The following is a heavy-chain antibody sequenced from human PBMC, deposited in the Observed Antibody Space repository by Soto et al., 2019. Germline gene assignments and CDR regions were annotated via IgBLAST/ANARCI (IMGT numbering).Heavy chain of an antibody. CDR3: ARGNYGSAQGIDY. CDR2: INHSGST. D-gene: IGHD3-10*01. V-gene: IGHV4-34*01. CDR1: GGSFSGYY. Sequence: LSLTCAVYGGSFSGYYWSWIRQPPGKGLEWIGEINHSGSTNYNPSLKSRVTISVDTSKNQFSLKLSSVTAADTAVYYCARGNYGSAQGIDYWGQGTLVTVSS. J-gene: IGHJ4*02.